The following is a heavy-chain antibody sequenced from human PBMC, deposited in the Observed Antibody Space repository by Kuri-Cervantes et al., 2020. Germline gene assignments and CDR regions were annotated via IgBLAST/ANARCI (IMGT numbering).Heavy chain of an antibody. D-gene: IGHD3-22*01. CDR3: ARGIGTQYYYDSSGYRWRNWIDP. V-gene: IGHV4-4*07. J-gene: IGHJ5*02. CDR2: IYTSRST. CDR1: GCSISSYY. Sequence: SETLSLTCTVSGCSISSYYWSWIRQPAGKGLEWIGRIYTSRSTIYNPTLKSRVTISVDKSKNQFSLKLSSVTAADTAVYYCARGIGTQYYYDSSGYRWRNWIDPWGQGTLVTVSS.